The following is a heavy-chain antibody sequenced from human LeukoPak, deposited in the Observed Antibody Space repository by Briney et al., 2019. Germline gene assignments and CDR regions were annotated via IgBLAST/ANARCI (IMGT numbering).Heavy chain of an antibody. CDR3: ARGRLYYGSGSSNFDY. CDR1: GGSISSYY. V-gene: IGHV4-59*08. D-gene: IGHD3-10*01. J-gene: IGHJ4*02. Sequence: PSETLSLTCTVSGGSISSYYWSWIRQPPGKGLEWIGYIYYSGSTNYNPSLKSRVTISVDTSKNQSSLKLSSVTAADTAVYYCARGRLYYGSGSSNFDYWGQGTLVTVSS. CDR2: IYYSGST.